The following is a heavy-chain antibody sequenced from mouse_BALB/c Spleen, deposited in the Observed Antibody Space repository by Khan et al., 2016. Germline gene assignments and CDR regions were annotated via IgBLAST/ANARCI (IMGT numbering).Heavy chain of an antibody. V-gene: IGHV3-2*02. CDR1: GYSITSDYA. CDR3: ERSYGSSPFVY. CDR2: ISYSGST. Sequence: EVQLQESGPGLVKPSQSLSLTCTVTGYSITSDYAWNWIRQFPGNKLEWMGYISYSGSTSYNPSLKSRISITRETSKNQFFLQLNSVTTEDKATYYCERSYGSSPFVYWGQGTLVTVSA. J-gene: IGHJ3*01. D-gene: IGHD1-1*01.